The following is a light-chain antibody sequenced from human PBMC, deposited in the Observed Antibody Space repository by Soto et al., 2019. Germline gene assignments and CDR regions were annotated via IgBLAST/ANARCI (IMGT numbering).Light chain of an antibody. Sequence: EIVLTQSPGPLSLSPGERAALSCRASQSVGNNYLAWYQQKRGQAPRLLIYDASTRATGIPDRFSGSGSGTDFTLTISRLEPEDFADFYCQQYASSPITFGQGTRLEI. CDR1: QSVGNNY. CDR2: DAS. J-gene: IGKJ5*01. V-gene: IGKV3-20*01. CDR3: QQYASSPIT.